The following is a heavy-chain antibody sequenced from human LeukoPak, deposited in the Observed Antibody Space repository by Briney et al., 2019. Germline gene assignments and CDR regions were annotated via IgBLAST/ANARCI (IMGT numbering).Heavy chain of an antibody. D-gene: IGHD3-10*01. CDR2: IYYSGST. CDR3: ARVRVTMVRGFGAFDI. J-gene: IGHJ3*02. CDR1: GGSISSYY. V-gene: IGHV4-30-4*01. Sequence: PSETLSLTCTVSGGSISSYYWSWIRQPPGKGLEWIGYIYYSGSTYYNPSLKSRVTISVDTSKNQFSLKLSSVTAADTAVYYCARVRVTMVRGFGAFDIWGQGTMVTVSS.